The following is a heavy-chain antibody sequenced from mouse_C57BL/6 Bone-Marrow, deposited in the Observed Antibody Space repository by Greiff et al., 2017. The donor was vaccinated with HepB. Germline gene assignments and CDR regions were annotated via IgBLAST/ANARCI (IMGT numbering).Heavy chain of an antibody. CDR2: IDPETGGT. CDR1: GYTFTDYE. Sequence: VQLVESGAELVRPGASVTLSCKASGYTFTDYEMHWVKQTPVHGLEWIGAIDPETGGTAYNQKFKGKAILTADKSSSTAYMELRSLTSEDSAVYYCTNYGSSWGYYFDYWGQGTTLTVSS. CDR3: TNYGSSWGYYFDY. D-gene: IGHD1-1*01. V-gene: IGHV1-15*01. J-gene: IGHJ2*01.